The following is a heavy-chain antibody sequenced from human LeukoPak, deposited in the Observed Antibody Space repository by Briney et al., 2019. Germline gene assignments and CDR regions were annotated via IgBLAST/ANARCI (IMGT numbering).Heavy chain of an antibody. CDR1: GGSITNNAYY. J-gene: IGHJ6*03. D-gene: IGHD4-11*01. V-gene: IGHV4-39*01. CDR2: IYYSGST. Sequence: SETLSLTCTVSGGSITNNAYYWAWIRQPPGKGLEWIGSIYYSGSTHYNPSLKSRLTISVDTSKNQFSLKLSSVTAADTAVYYCARNESTGLQRTAQDHSYVDVWGKGTTVTVSS. CDR3: ARNESTGLQRTAQDHSYVDV.